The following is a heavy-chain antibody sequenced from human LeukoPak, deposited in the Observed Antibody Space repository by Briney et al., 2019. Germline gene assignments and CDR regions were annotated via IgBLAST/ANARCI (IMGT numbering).Heavy chain of an antibody. CDR3: AREIGYSGNYYYYMDV. D-gene: IGHD5-18*01. V-gene: IGHV1-18*01. CDR1: GYTFTSYG. J-gene: IGHJ6*03. Sequence: ASVKVSCKASGYTFTSYGISWVRQAPGQGLEWMGWISAYNGNTNYAQKLQGRVTMTTDTSTSTAYMELRSLRSEDTAVYYCAREIGYSGNYYYYMDVWGKGTTVTVSS. CDR2: ISAYNGNT.